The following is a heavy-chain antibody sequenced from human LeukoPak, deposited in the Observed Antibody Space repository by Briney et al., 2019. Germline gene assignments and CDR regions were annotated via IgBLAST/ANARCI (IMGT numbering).Heavy chain of an antibody. CDR3: AKVKGLWFSYGMDV. Sequence: PGGSLRLSCAASGSTFSSYAMSWVRQAPGKGLEWVSAISGSGGSTYYADSVKGRFTISRDNSKNTLYLQMNSLRAEDTAVYYCAKVKGLWFSYGMDVWGQGTTVTVSS. D-gene: IGHD5-18*01. CDR1: GSTFSSYA. J-gene: IGHJ6*02. V-gene: IGHV3-23*01. CDR2: ISGSGGST.